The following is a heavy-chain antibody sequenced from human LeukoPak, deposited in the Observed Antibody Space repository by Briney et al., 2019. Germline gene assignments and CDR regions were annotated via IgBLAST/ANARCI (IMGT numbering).Heavy chain of an antibody. CDR1: GYTFTSYD. V-gene: IGHV1-8*01. Sequence: ASVKVSCKPSGYTFTSYDINWVRQATGQGLEWMGWMNPNSGNTGYAQKFQGRVTMTRNTSISTAYMELSSLRSEDTAVYYCARGREYCGGDCYSFGPWGQGTLVTVSS. CDR3: ARGREYCGGDCYSFGP. J-gene: IGHJ5*02. D-gene: IGHD2-21*02. CDR2: MNPNSGNT.